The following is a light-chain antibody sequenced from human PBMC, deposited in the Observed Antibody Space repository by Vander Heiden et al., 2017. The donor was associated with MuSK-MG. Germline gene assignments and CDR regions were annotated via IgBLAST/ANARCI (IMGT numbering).Light chain of an antibody. CDR3: QTYDSRVDTLYV. CDR1: SSNIGSTYD. V-gene: IGLV1-40*01. CDR2: GDN. J-gene: IGLJ1*01. Sequence: QSVLTQPPSVSGAPGQTVTISCAGGSSNIGSTYDVHWYQQLPGGAPKLLVSGDNNRPAGVPDRFSASKSGASVSLAIAGLQPEDEADYYCQTYDSRVDTLYVFGPGTRVTVL.